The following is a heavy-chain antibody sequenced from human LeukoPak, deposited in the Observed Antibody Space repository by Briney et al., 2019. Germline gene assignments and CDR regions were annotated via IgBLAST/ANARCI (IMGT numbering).Heavy chain of an antibody. CDR2: IRYSGSS. CDR3: ARGLNYDVLTGYKDNIDY. CDR1: GGSISSGDYY. D-gene: IGHD3-9*01. Sequence: SENLSLTCTVSGGSISSGDYYWSWIRQPPGKGLEWIGYIRYSGSSYSNPSLKSRVTISVDTSKNQFSLKLNSVTAADTAVYYCARGLNYDVLTGYKDNIDYWGQGTLVTVSS. V-gene: IGHV4-30-4*01. J-gene: IGHJ4*02.